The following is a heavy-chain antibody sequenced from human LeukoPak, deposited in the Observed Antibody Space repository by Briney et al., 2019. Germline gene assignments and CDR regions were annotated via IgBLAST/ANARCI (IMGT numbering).Heavy chain of an antibody. Sequence: GGSLRLSCAASGFTVSSNYMNWVRQAPGKGLGWVSALYIGGNTYYADSVRGRFTISRDNSKNTLYLQMNSLRAEDTAIYYCMTAAGYNFGQYWGQGTLVTVSS. J-gene: IGHJ4*02. CDR2: LYIGGNT. CDR3: MTAAGYNFGQY. CDR1: GFTVSSNY. V-gene: IGHV3-53*01. D-gene: IGHD5-18*01.